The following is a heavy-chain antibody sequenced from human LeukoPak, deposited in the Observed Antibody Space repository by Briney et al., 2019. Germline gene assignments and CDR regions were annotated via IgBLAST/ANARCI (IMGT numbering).Heavy chain of an antibody. J-gene: IGHJ4*02. V-gene: IGHV3-23*01. CDR3: ARDLNLGTTDSY. CDR2: IRGSGGST. Sequence: GGSLRLSCAASGFTFSSYAMTWVRQAPGKGLEWVSAIRGSGGSTYHADSVKGRFTISRDDSKNMLYLQMNSLRVEDTAVYYCARDLNLGTTDSYWGQGTLVTISS. CDR1: GFTFSSYA. D-gene: IGHD1-14*01.